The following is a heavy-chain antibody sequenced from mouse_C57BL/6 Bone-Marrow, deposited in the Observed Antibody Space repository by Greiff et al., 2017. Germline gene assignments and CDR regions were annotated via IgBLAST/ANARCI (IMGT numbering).Heavy chain of an antibody. CDR1: EYEFPSHD. J-gene: IGHJ3*01. CDR3: ASYYGNYLAWFAY. CDR2: INSDGGST. D-gene: IGHD2-1*01. Sequence: EVKVEESGGGLVQPGESLKLSCESNEYEFPSHDMSWVRKTPEKRLELVAAINSDGGSTYYPDTMERRFIISRDNTKKTLYLQMSSLRSEDTALYYCASYYGNYLAWFAYWGQGTLVTVSA. V-gene: IGHV5-2*03.